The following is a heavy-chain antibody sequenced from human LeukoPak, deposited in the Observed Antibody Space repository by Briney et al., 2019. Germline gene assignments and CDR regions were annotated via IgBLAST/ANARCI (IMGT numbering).Heavy chain of an antibody. CDR2: IYSGGTT. CDR3: ARSDYGRSGFDY. V-gene: IGHV3-66*01. Sequence: GGSLRLSCAASGFTVSTNYMTWVRQAPGKGLEWVSVIYSGGTTYYADSVKGRFSISRDNSKNTLYLQMNSLRAEDTAVYYCARSDYGRSGFDYWGQGTLVTVSS. J-gene: IGHJ4*02. CDR1: GFTVSTNY. D-gene: IGHD3-16*01.